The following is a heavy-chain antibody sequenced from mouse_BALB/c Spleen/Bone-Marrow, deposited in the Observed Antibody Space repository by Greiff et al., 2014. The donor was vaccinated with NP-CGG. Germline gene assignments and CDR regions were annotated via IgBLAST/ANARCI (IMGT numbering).Heavy chain of an antibody. J-gene: IGHJ2*01. D-gene: IGHD2-14*01. V-gene: IGHV1-7*01. Sequence: QVQLKESGAELAKPGASVKMSCKASGYTFTSYWMHWGKQRPGQGLEWIGYINPSTTYSAYNQKFKDKATLTADKSSSTAYMQLSSLTSEDSAVYYCALYYRYDYFDYWGQGTTLTVSS. CDR3: ALYYRYDYFDY. CDR2: INPSTTYS. CDR1: GYTFTSYW.